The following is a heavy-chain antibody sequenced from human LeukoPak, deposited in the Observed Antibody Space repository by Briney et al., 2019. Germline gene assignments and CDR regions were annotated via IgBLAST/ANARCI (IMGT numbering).Heavy chain of an antibody. D-gene: IGHD5-18*01. CDR1: GFTFSSYG. CDR3: AKGTRMDTAMVTSYYFDY. J-gene: IGHJ4*02. CDR2: ISYDGSNK. Sequence: PGGSLRLSCAASGFTFSSYGMHWVRQAPGKGLEWVAVISYDGSNKYYADSVKGRFTISRDNSKNTLYLQMNSLRAEATAVYYCAKGTRMDTAMVTSYYFDYWGQGTLVTVSS. V-gene: IGHV3-30*18.